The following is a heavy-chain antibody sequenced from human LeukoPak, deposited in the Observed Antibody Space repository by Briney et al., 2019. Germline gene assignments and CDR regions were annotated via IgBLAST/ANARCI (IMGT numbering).Heavy chain of an antibody. D-gene: IGHD5-18*01. CDR2: IKSKSDGGTT. Sequence: GGSLRLACATSGYTFSNAWMSWVRQAPGKGLEWVGRIKSKSDGGTTEYTAPVEGRFTISRDDSKNRLYLQMNSLKTEDTAVYYCTTDTSMALLDFWGQGTLVTVSS. J-gene: IGHJ4*02. CDR3: TTDTSMALLDF. V-gene: IGHV3-15*01. CDR1: GYTFSNAW.